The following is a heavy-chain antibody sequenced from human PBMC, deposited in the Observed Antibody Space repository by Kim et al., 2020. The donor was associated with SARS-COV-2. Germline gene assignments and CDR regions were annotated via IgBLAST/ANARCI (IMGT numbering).Heavy chain of an antibody. CDR3: ARSRILAQQLGAY. D-gene: IGHD6-13*01. Sequence: YADSVKGRFTISSDNAENSLFLQMDSLRVEDTAVYYCARSRILAQQLGAYWGHGTLVTVSS. J-gene: IGHJ4*01. V-gene: IGHV3-21*01.